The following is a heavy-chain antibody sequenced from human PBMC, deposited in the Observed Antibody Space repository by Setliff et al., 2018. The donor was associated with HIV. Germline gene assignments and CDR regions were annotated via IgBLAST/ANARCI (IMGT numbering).Heavy chain of an antibody. CDR1: GYTFTGYA. Sequence: ASVKVSCKASGYTFTGYAMHWVRQAPGQRLEWMGWINVGNGNTKYSQKFQGSVTITRDTSASTAYMELTSLRSEDTAVYYCAREEYHDFWSGFSNWGQGTLVTVSS. J-gene: IGHJ4*02. CDR3: AREEYHDFWSGFSN. CDR2: INVGNGNT. D-gene: IGHD3-3*01. V-gene: IGHV1-3*01.